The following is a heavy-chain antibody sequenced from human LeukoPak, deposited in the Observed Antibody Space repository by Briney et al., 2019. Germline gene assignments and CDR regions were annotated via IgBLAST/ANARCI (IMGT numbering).Heavy chain of an antibody. D-gene: IGHD3-3*01. CDR3: ARPMRYYDFWSGDYYGMDV. CDR2: INPNSGGT. CDR1: GYTFTGYY. J-gene: IGHJ6*02. Sequence: ASVKVSCKASGYTFTGYYMHWVRQAPGQGLEWMGWINPNSGGTNYAQKFQGGVTMTRDTSISTAYMELSRLRSDDTAVYYCARPMRYYDFWSGDYYGMDVWGQGTTVTVSS. V-gene: IGHV1-2*02.